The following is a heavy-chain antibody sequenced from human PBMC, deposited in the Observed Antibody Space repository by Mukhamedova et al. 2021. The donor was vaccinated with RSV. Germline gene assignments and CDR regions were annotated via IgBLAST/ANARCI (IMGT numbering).Heavy chain of an antibody. CDR2: IYLGDSDT. Sequence: FIYLGDSDTRYSPSFQGQVTISADKSISTAYLQWSSLKASDTAMYYCARPSFYGDPVGVYFDYWGQGTLVTVSS. J-gene: IGHJ4*02. V-gene: IGHV5-51*01. CDR3: ARPSFYGDPVGVYFDY. D-gene: IGHD4-17*01.